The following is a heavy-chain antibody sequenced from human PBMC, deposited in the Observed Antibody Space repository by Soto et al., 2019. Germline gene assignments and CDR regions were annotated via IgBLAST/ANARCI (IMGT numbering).Heavy chain of an antibody. CDR1: GFTFSSYA. Sequence: GGSLRLSCAASGFTFSSYAMSWVRRAPGPGLEWVSAISGSGGSTYYADSVKGRFTISRDNSKNTLYLQMNSLRAEDTAVYYCAKGLQACGAVNYVFWSGTCYYFDYWGQGTLVTVSS. CDR2: ISGSGGST. V-gene: IGHV3-23*01. D-gene: IGHD3-3*01. J-gene: IGHJ4*02. CDR3: AKGLQACGAVNYVFWSGTCYYFDY.